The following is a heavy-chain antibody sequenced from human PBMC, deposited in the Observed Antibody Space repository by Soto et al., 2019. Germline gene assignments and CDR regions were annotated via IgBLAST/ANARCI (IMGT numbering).Heavy chain of an antibody. J-gene: IGHJ6*04. V-gene: IGHV3-48*02. Sequence: PGGSLTCSCAASGFTCSKYNMNWVRQAPGKGLEWVSYISRSSSSIYYAYSVKGRFTISRDNAKTSLYLQMSSLRDEDTALYYCTSVHYNTSSRATGMDVWGKWTTVPVS. CDR3: TSVHYNTSSRATGMDV. CDR1: GFTCSKYN. D-gene: IGHD3-10*01. CDR2: ISRSSSSI.